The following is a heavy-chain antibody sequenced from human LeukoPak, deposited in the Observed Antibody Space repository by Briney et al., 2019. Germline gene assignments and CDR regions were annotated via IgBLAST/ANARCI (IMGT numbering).Heavy chain of an antibody. CDR3: AKGGSSSHNWFDP. CDR1: GFIFSDYG. D-gene: IGHD6-13*01. V-gene: IGHV3-30*02. J-gene: IGHJ5*02. CDR2: IRNDGSND. Sequence: PGGSLRLSCAASGFIFSDYGMHWVRQAPGKGLEWVAFIRNDGSNDYYPDSVKGRFTISRDNSRNTLYLQMNSLRAEDTAFYYCAKGGSSSHNWFDPWGQGTRVTVSS.